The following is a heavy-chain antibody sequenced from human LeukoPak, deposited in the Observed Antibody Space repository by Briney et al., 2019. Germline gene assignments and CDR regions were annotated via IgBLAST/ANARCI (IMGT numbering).Heavy chain of an antibody. J-gene: IGHJ4*02. CDR2: INPNSGGT. CDR3: ARDVGDYYDFWSGPDY. V-gene: IGHV1-2*02. CDR1: GYTFTGYY. D-gene: IGHD3-3*01. Sequence: ASVKVSCKASGYTFTGYYVHWVRQAPGQGLEWMGWINPNSGGTNYAQKFQGRVTMTRDTSISTAYMELSRLKSDDTALYYCARDVGDYYDFWSGPDYWGQGTLVTVSS.